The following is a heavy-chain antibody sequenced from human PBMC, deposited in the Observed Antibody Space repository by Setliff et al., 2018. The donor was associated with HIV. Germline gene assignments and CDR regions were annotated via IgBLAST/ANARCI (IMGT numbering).Heavy chain of an antibody. CDR1: GYSFTSYW. D-gene: IGHD6-13*01. V-gene: IGHV5-51*01. J-gene: IGHJ3*02. Sequence: LKISCKGSGYSFTSYWIGWVRQMPGKGLEWMGIIYPGDSDTRYSPSFQGQVTISADKSISTAYLQWSTLKASDTAIYYCARHRHIAAGTLDAFDIWGQGTVVTVSS. CDR2: IYPGDSDT. CDR3: ARHRHIAAGTLDAFDI.